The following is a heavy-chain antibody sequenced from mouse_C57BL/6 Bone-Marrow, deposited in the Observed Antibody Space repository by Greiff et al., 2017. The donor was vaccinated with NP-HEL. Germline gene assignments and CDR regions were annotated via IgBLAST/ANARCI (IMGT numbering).Heavy chain of an antibody. Sequence: EVKLVESGGGLVKPGGSLKLSCAASGFTFSDYGMHWVRQAPEKGLEWVAYISSGSSTNYYADTVKGRFTISRDNAKNTLFLQMTSLRCEDTAMYYCERPKNRYFDVWGTGTTVTVSS. J-gene: IGHJ1*03. CDR1: GFTFSDYG. CDR2: ISSGSSTN. CDR3: ERPKNRYFDV. V-gene: IGHV5-17*01.